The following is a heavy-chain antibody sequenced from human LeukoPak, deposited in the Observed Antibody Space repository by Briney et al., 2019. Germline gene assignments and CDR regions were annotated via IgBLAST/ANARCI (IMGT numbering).Heavy chain of an antibody. D-gene: IGHD6-19*01. J-gene: IGHJ4*02. Sequence: SVKVSCKASGGTFSSYAISWVRQAPGQGLEWMRGIIPIFGTANYAQKFQGRVTITADESTSTAYMELSSLRSEDTAVYYCARARGIAVAGSFDYWGQGTLVTVSS. V-gene: IGHV1-69*13. CDR1: GGTFSSYA. CDR3: ARARGIAVAGSFDY. CDR2: IIPIFGTA.